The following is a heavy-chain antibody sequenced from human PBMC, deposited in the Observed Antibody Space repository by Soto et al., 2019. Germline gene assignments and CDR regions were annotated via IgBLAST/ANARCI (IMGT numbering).Heavy chain of an antibody. CDR3: ARSIYTNFGGWFDP. CDR2: IYSSGTT. D-gene: IGHD4-4*01. CDR1: GDSLSSSTNY. J-gene: IGHJ5*02. Sequence: QLQLQESGPGLVKPSETLSLTCSVSGDSLSSSTNYWAWIRQPPGKGLEWIGSIYSSGTTYYNPSLKRRVTISVDTSMNQFSLKLSSVTAADTAVYFCARSIYTNFGGWFDPWGQGTLVTVSS. V-gene: IGHV4-39*01.